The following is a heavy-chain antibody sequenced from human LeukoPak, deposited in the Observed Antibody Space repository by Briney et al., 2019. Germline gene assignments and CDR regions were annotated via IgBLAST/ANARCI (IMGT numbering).Heavy chain of an antibody. V-gene: IGHV3-53*01. CDR2: IYSGGST. D-gene: IGHD7-27*01. CDR3: ARDGVNWGIDL. J-gene: IGHJ5*02. CDR1: GFTVSSNY. Sequence: QPGGSLRLSCAASGFTVSSNYMSWVRQAPGKGLEWVSVIYSGGSTYYADSVKGRFTVSRDNSKDTVFLQVNSLRADDTAVYYCARDGVNWGIDLWGQGTLVIVSS.